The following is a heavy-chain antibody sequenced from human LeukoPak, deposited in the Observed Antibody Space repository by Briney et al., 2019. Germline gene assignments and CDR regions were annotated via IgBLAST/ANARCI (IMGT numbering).Heavy chain of an antibody. V-gene: IGHV4-39*01. D-gene: IGHD4-17*01. CDR2: IYYSGST. CDR1: GGSIRSYY. J-gene: IGHJ4*02. Sequence: SETLSLTCTVSGGSIRSYYWGWIRQPPGKGLEWIGSIYYSGSTYYNPSLKSRVTISVDTSKNQFSLKLSSVTAADTAVYYCARRDEYGDDAFDYWGQGTLVTVSS. CDR3: ARRDEYGDDAFDY.